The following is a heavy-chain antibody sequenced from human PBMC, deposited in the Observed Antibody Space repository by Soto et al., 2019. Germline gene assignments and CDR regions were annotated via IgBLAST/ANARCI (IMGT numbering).Heavy chain of an antibody. D-gene: IGHD3-16*02. Sequence: QVQLVQSGAEVKKPGSSVNVSCKASGGTFSSYAISWVRQAPGQGLEWMGGIIPIFGTANYAQKFQGRVTITADESTRTAYMALSSLRSEDTAVYYCFIPRLYYYYGMDVWGQGTTVTVSS. V-gene: IGHV1-69*01. CDR2: IIPIFGTA. J-gene: IGHJ6*02. CDR1: GGTFSSYA. CDR3: FIPRLYYYYGMDV.